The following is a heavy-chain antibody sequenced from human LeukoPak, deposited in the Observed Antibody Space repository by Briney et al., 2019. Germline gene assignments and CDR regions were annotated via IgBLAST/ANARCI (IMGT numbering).Heavy chain of an antibody. CDR2: FDPEDGET. J-gene: IGHJ6*01. V-gene: IGHV1-24*01. D-gene: IGHD5-12*01. CDR3: ATALLAQDYYYGMDV. CDR1: GYTLTELS. Sequence: ASVTVSCKVSGYTLTELSMHWVRQAPGKGLEWMGGFDPEDGETIYAQKFQGRVTMTEDTSTDTAYMELSSLRSEDTAVYYCATALLAQDYYYGMDVWGQGTTVTVSS.